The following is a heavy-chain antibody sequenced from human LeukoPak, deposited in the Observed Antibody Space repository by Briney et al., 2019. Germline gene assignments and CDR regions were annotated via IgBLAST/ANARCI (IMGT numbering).Heavy chain of an antibody. J-gene: IGHJ4*02. Sequence: GGSLRLSCAVSGFTFSSYAMHWVRQAPGKGLDWVATTSYDGSNKWYADSVKGRFTISRDNSKNTLFLQMNSLRPEDTAVYYCAREVGFCTNGVCYTYYFDYWGQGTLVTVSS. CDR3: AREVGFCTNGVCYTYYFDY. CDR2: TSYDGSNK. D-gene: IGHD2-8*01. CDR1: GFTFSSYA. V-gene: IGHV3-30-3*01.